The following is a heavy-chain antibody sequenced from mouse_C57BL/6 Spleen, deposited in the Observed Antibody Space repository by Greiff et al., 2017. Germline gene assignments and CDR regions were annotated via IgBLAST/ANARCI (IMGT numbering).Heavy chain of an antibody. V-gene: IGHV1-74*01. J-gene: IGHJ3*01. CDR2: IHPSDSDT. CDR3: ALDGYFRGLAY. CDR1: GYTFTSYW. D-gene: IGHD2-3*01. Sequence: QVQLQQPGAELVKPGASVKVSCKASGYTFTSYWMHWVKQRPGQGLEWIGRIHPSDSDTNYNQTFKGKATLTVDKSSSTAYMQLSSLTSEDSAVYDCALDGYFRGLAYWGQGTLVTVSA.